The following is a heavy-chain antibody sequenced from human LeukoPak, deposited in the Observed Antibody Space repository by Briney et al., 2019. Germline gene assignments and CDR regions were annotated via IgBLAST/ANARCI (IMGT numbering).Heavy chain of an antibody. CDR3: ARERVASFYDYVWGSYREDAFDI. D-gene: IGHD3-16*02. J-gene: IGHJ3*02. CDR1: GFTFSSYW. V-gene: IGHV3-74*01. CDR2: INSDGSST. Sequence: PGGSLRLSCAASGFTFSSYWMHWVRQAPGKGLVWVSRINSDGSSTSYADSVKGRFTISRDNAKNTLYLQMNSLRAEDTAVYYCARERVASFYDYVWGSYREDAFDIWGQGTMVTVSS.